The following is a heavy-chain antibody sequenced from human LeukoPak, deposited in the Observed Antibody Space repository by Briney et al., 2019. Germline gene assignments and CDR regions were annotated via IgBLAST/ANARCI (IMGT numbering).Heavy chain of an antibody. J-gene: IGHJ4*02. CDR1: GFIFSDYW. CDR3: ATRESSMARSH. V-gene: IGHV3-7*01. D-gene: IGHD3-10*01. CDR2: ISEDGSAQ. Sequence: GGSLRLSCAASGFIFSDYWMNWVRQVPGEGLEWVANISEDGSAQDYVDSVRGRFSISRDNAKNSLYLQMNSLRVEDTAIYYCATRESSMARSHWGQGTLVTVSS.